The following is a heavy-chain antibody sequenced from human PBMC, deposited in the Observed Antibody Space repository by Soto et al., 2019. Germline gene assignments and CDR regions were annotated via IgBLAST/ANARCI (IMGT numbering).Heavy chain of an antibody. V-gene: IGHV4-39*01. D-gene: IGHD2-15*01. CDR1: GGSISSSSYY. CDR3: ARHTPAISISDH. J-gene: IGHJ4*02. Sequence: SETLSLTCTVSGGSISSSSYYWGWIRQPPGMGLQWIGSIYYSGSTYYNPSLKSRVTISVDTSKNQFSLKLSSVTAADTAVYYCARHTPAISISDHWGQGTLVTVSS. CDR2: IYYSGST.